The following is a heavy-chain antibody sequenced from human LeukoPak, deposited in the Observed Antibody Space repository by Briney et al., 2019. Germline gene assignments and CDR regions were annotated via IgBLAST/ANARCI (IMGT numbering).Heavy chain of an antibody. CDR1: GYTFTSYA. D-gene: IGHD2-21*01. V-gene: IGHV1-18*01. J-gene: IGHJ4*02. Sequence: ASVKVSCKASGYTFTSYAITWLRQAPGQGPEWMGWFSTYNGNKNYAQKFQGRVTMTADTSTSTAYMELKNLESDDTAVYYCARGSGGGEPSDYWTQGTVVTVSS. CDR2: FSTYNGNK. CDR3: ARGSGGGEPSDY.